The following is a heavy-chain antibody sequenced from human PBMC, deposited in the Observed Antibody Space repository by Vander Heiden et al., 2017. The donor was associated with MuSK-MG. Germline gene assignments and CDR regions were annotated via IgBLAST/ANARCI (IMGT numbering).Heavy chain of an antibody. V-gene: IGHV4-39*01. CDR3: ARQQITIFGVVIISYYYYMDV. CDR1: GGSISSSSYY. Sequence: QLQLQESGPGLVKPAETLSLTCTVSGGSISSSSYYWGWIRQPPGKGLEWIGSIYYSGSTSYNPSLKSRVTISVDTSKNQFSLKLSSVTAADTAVYYCARQQITIFGVVIISYYYYMDVWGKGTTVTVSS. CDR2: IYYSGST. J-gene: IGHJ6*03. D-gene: IGHD3-3*01.